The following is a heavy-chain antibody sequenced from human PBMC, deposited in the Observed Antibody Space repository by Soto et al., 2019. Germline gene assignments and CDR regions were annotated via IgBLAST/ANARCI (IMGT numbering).Heavy chain of an antibody. D-gene: IGHD3-10*01. Sequence: ASVKVSCKVSGYTLTELSMHWVRQAPGKRNERMGGFEPEDGETIYAQKFQGRVTMTEDTSTDTSYMELSSLRSEYTSVYYCATRGITMVRGVYYYYGMDVWGQGTTVTVSS. J-gene: IGHJ6*02. CDR3: ATRGITMVRGVYYYYGMDV. CDR2: FEPEDGET. CDR1: GYTLTELS. V-gene: IGHV1-24*01.